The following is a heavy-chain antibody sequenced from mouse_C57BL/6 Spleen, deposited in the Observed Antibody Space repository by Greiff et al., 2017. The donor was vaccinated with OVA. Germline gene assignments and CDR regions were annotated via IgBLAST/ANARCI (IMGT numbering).Heavy chain of an antibody. V-gene: IGHV2-5*01. D-gene: IGHD1-1*01. CDR3: AKNYVSSYSCAY. CDR2: IWRGGST. Sequence: VMLVESGPGLVQPSQSLSITCTVSGFSFTSYGVHWVRQSPGTGLEWLGVIWRGGSTDYNAAFMSRLSITKDNSTSPVFFKMNSLQADDTAIYCCAKNYVSSYSCAYWGQGTLVTVSA. CDR1: GFSFTSYG. J-gene: IGHJ3*01.